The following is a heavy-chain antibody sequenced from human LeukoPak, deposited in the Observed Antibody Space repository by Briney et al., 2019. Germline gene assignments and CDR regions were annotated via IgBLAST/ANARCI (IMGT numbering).Heavy chain of an antibody. D-gene: IGHD3-10*01. J-gene: IGHJ4*02. CDR2: IKQDVSEK. CDR1: GFTFITYW. CDR3: AKEGIDYSLDY. Sequence: PGGSLRLSCAASGFTFITYWMSWVRQAPGKGLEWVANIKQDVSEKYYVDSVKGRFTISRDNAKNSLYLQMNSLRAEDMALYYCAKEGIDYSLDYWGQGTLVTVSS. V-gene: IGHV3-7*03.